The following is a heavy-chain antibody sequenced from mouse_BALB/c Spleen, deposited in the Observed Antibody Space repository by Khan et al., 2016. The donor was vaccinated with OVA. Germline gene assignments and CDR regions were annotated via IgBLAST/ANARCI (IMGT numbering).Heavy chain of an antibody. CDR2: ISTDSVNT. CDR3: AIRAYFDY. Sequence: QVRLQQSGPELVRPGVSVKISCKGSGYTFTDYSMHWVKQSHAKSLEWIGVISTDSVNTNYNQKFKGKATLTVDKSSSTVYMELARMTSEDSSIYYCAIRAYFDYWGHGTTLTVSS. CDR1: GYTFTDYS. D-gene: IGHD3-3*01. V-gene: IGHV1S137*01. J-gene: IGHJ2*01.